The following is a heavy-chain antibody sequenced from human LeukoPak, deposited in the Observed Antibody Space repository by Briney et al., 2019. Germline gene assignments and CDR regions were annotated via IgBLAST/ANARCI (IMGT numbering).Heavy chain of an antibody. D-gene: IGHD2-2*01. V-gene: IGHV1-8*01. CDR2: MNPNSGNT. CDR1: GYTFTRYD. Sequence: ASVKVSCKASGYTFTRYDINWVRQATGQGLEWMGWMNPNSGNTGYAQKFQGRVTMTRNTSISTAYMELSSLRSEDTAVYYCARGRYCSSMSCPYCFDPWGQGTMVTVSS. CDR3: ARGRYCSSMSCPYCFDP. J-gene: IGHJ5*02.